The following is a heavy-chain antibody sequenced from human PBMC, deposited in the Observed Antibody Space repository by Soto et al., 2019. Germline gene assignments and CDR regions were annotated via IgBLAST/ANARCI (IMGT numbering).Heavy chain of an antibody. CDR3: ARLPRVLRFLVSGIDV. CDR2: IDPSDSYT. V-gene: IGHV5-10-1*01. J-gene: IGHJ6*02. Sequence: PGESLKISCKGSGYSFTSYWISWVRQMPGKGLAWVGRIDPSDSYTNYSPSFQGHVTISADKSISTAYLQCSSLNVTYASRYYSARLPRVLRFLVSGIDVWAQRKTVTCSS. CDR1: GYSFTSYW. D-gene: IGHD3-3*01.